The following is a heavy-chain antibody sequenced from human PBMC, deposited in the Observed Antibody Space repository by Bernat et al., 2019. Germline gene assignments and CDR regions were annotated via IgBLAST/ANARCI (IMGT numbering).Heavy chain of an antibody. CDR2: IIPIFGTA. V-gene: IGHV1-69*12. J-gene: IGHJ5*02. CDR1: GGTFSSYA. Sequence: VQLVQSGAEVKKPGSSVKVSCKASGGTFSSYAISWVRQAPGQGLEWRGGIIPIFGTANYAQKFQGRVTITADESTSTAYMELSSLRSEDTAVYYCARGARLLWFRELSGVWFDPWGQGTLVTVSS. D-gene: IGHD3-10*01. CDR3: ARGARLLWFRELSGVWFDP.